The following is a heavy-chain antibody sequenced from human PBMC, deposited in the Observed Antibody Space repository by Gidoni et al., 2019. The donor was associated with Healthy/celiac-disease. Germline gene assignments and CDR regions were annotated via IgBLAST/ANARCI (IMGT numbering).Heavy chain of an antibody. V-gene: IGHV4-61*02. CDR2: IYTSGST. Sequence: QVQLQESGPGLVKPSQNLSLTCTVSGGSIRSGSYYWSWIRQPAGKGLEWIGRIYTSGSTNSNPSLKSLVTISVDTSNNQFSLKLSSVTAADTAVYYCARDTHQYCSSTSCPLDAFDIWCQVTMVTVSS. CDR1: GGSIRSGSYY. D-gene: IGHD2-2*01. CDR3: ARDTHQYCSSTSCPLDAFDI. J-gene: IGHJ3*02.